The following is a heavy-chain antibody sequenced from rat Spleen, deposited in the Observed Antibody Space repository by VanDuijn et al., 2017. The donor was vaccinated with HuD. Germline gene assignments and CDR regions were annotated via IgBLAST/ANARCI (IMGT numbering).Heavy chain of an antibody. CDR3: VRDWSYNSGFDY. V-gene: IGHV2-41*01. CDR1: GFSPTSYN. Sequence: QVQLKESGPGLVQPSQTLSLTCTVAGFSPTSYNVHWVRQPPGKGLEWMGVIWNTGGTRYNSALKSRLSSSRDTSKSQVFLKMNSLQTEDTATYYCVRDWSYNSGFDYWGQGVMVTVSS. CDR2: IWNTGGT. J-gene: IGHJ2*01. D-gene: IGHD4-3*01.